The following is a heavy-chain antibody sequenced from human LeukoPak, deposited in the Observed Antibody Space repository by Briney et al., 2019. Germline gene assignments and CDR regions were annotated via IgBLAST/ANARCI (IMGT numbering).Heavy chain of an antibody. Sequence: GGSLRLSCAPSGFTFSVYYMSSIRQAPGKGLEWVSYISHTGSTIYYADCVKGRITSSRENAKNSLYLQMNSLRAEDTSVYYWVRRAHAFDIWGQGTMVTVSP. V-gene: IGHV3-11*01. CDR2: ISHTGSTI. J-gene: IGHJ3*02. CDR1: GFTFSVYY. CDR3: VRRAHAFDI.